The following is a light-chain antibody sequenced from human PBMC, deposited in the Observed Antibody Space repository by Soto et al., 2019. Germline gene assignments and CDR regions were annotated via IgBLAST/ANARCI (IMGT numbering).Light chain of an antibody. Sequence: QSVLPQPASVSGSPGQSISISCTGTSSDVGGYNYVSWYQQHPGKAPKLMIYDDSNRPSGVSNRFSGSKSGNTASLTISGLQAEDEADYYCSSYTSSSTRVFGTGTKVTVL. CDR3: SSYTSSSTRV. CDR2: DDS. J-gene: IGLJ1*01. CDR1: SSDVGGYNY. V-gene: IGLV2-14*01.